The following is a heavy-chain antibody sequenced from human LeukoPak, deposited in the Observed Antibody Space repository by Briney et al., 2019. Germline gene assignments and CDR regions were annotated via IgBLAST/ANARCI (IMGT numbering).Heavy chain of an antibody. Sequence: GESLKISCKGSGYSFTSYRIGWVRQMPGKGLEWMGIIYPGDSDTRYSPSFQGQVTISADKSISTAYLQWSSLKASDTAMYYCARRHYYDSSGYYPPDYWGQGTLVTVSS. CDR2: IYPGDSDT. CDR1: GYSFTSYR. J-gene: IGHJ4*02. D-gene: IGHD3-22*01. V-gene: IGHV5-51*01. CDR3: ARRHYYDSSGYYPPDY.